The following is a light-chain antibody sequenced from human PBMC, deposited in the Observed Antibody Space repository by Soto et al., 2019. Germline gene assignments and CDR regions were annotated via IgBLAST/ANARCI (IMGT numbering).Light chain of an antibody. Sequence: DIQMTQSPSSLSASVGDRVTTTFRASQIISSYLNWYQQKPGKAPKLLIFAASSLQSGVPSRFRGTGSGTDFTLTISSLQPEDVATYFCQQSYSTPQVTFGGGTKGDNK. V-gene: IGKV1-39*01. CDR1: QIISSY. J-gene: IGKJ4*01. CDR2: AAS. CDR3: QQSYSTPQVT.